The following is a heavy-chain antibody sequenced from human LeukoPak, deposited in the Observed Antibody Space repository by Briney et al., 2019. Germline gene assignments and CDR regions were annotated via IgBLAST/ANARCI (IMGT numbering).Heavy chain of an antibody. D-gene: IGHD2-21*02. CDR2: IYYSGST. Sequence: SETLSLPCTVAGGSINNGDYFWNWVRLHPEKGLECIGYIYYSGSTFYNPSLNSRVAISLDTSKNQFSLKLTSVAAADTAVYYCARGVVVVTACMNFFDHWGPGTLVTVSS. CDR1: GGSINNGDYF. V-gene: IGHV4-31*03. CDR3: ARGVVVVTACMNFFDH. J-gene: IGHJ4*02.